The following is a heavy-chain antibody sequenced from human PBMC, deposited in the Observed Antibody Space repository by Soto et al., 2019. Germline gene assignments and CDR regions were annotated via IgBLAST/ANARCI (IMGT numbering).Heavy chain of an antibody. V-gene: IGHV1-8*01. J-gene: IGHJ6*02. D-gene: IGHD3-10*01. CDR3: ATSRINMIRGVFYYGLDV. Sequence: QEQLEQSGAEVKKPGASVKVSCKASGYTFTKYDFNWVRQATGQGPEWMGWVNPISGNTETAQNFQGRVSLTMNTSTNTAVMELRSLRPGDTAIYYCATSRINMIRGVFYYGLDVWGRGTTVTVSS. CDR1: GYTFTKYD. CDR2: VNPISGNT.